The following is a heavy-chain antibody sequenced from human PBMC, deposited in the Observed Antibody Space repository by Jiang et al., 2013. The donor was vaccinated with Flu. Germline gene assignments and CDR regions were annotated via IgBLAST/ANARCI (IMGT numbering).Heavy chain of an antibody. V-gene: IGHV1-69*06. D-gene: IGHD2-15*01. CDR2: IIPILGSA. J-gene: IGHJ4*02. CDR1: GDIFTRSV. Sequence: QSGAEVRKSGSSVKVSCKASGDIFTRSVISWVRQAPGQGLEWMGGIIPILGSANYAQKFQGKVTLTADKSTTTAYMELSSLKSEDTAVYYCATLQPVVVLAYYFRYWGQGTLVT. CDR3: ATLQPVVVLAYYFRY.